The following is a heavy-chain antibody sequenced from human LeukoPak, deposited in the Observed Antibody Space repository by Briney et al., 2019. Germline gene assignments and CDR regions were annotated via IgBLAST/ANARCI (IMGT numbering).Heavy chain of an antibody. Sequence: SQTLSLTCTVSGGSISSGGYYWSWIRQHPGKGLEWIGYIYYSGNTYYNPSLKSRVTILVDTSKNQFSLKLSSVTAADTAVYYCARGYCSSASCSPPYNWFDPWGQGILVTVSS. CDR1: GGSISSGGYY. J-gene: IGHJ5*02. D-gene: IGHD2-2*01. CDR3: ARGYCSSASCSPPYNWFDP. V-gene: IGHV4-31*03. CDR2: IYYSGNT.